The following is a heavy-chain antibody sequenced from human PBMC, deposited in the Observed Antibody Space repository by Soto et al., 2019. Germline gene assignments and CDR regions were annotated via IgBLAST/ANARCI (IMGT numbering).Heavy chain of an antibody. J-gene: IGHJ5*02. V-gene: IGHV3-21*01. CDR2: ISSSSSYI. CDR1: GFTFSSYS. CDR3: ESGWLTDP. Sequence: EVQLVESGGGLVKHGGSLRLSCAASGFTFSSYSMNWVSQAPGKGLVWVSSISSSSSYIYYADSVKGRFTISRDNAKNSLYLQMNSLRAEDTAVYYCESGWLTDPWCQGTLVTVSS. D-gene: IGHD6-19*01.